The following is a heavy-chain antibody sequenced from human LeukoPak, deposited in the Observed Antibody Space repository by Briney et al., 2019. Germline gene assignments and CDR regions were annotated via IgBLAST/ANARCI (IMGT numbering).Heavy chain of an antibody. CDR2: IYYSGST. CDR1: GGSISSSSYY. Sequence: SETLSLTCTVSGGSISSSSYYWGWIRQPPGKGLEWIGSIYYSGSTYYNPSLKSRVTISVDTSKNQFSLKLSSVTAADTAVYYCARSRYNWNPAPDYWGQGTLVTVSS. D-gene: IGHD1-20*01. CDR3: ARSRYNWNPAPDY. V-gene: IGHV4-39*07. J-gene: IGHJ4*02.